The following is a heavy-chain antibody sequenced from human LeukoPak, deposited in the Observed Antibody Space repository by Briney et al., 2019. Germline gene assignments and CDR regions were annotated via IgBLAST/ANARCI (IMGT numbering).Heavy chain of an antibody. V-gene: IGHV3-74*01. CDR1: GFTFSRYW. CDR2: INGDGSTT. D-gene: IGHD3-22*01. J-gene: IGHJ1*01. Sequence: GGSLRLSCAASGFTFSRYWMHRVRQAPGKGLVWVSRINGDGSTTSHADSVKGGFTISRDNAKNTLYLQMNSLRAEDTAVYYCATGNYYDSRGYYSFGHWGQGRLVTVSS. CDR3: ATGNYYDSRGYYSFGH.